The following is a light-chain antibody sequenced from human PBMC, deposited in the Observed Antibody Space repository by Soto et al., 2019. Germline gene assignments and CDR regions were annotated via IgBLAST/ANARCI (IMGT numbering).Light chain of an antibody. CDR1: SSDIELSNL. V-gene: IGLV2-23*01. Sequence: QSALTQPASVSGSPGQSVTISCTGSSSDIELSNLVSWYQQHTGKAPKLLIYETNPRPSGVSLRFSGSKSGTTASLTVSGLQADDEAEDFCCSYSTSDTFWLFGGATKLTVL. CDR3: CSYSTSDTFWL. CDR2: ETN. J-gene: IGLJ3*02.